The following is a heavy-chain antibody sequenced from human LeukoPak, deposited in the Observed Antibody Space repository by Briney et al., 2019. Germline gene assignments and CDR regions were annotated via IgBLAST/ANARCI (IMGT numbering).Heavy chain of an antibody. D-gene: IGHD6-6*01. J-gene: IGHJ5*01. CDR2: IIPVFGTA. CDR3: ARRGRSSSLDVHWFDS. V-gene: IGHV1-69*13. Sequence: ASVHVSCKSSGFTLSSFTITWLRQAPGQGLDGMGGIIPVFGTANYAQKFQGRVTITAEESTRTAYMELTSLRSEDTAVYYCARRGRSSSLDVHWFDSWGQGTLVTVSS. CDR1: GFTLSSFT.